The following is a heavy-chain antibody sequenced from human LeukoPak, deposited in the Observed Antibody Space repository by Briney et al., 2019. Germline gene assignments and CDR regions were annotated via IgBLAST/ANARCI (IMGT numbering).Heavy chain of an antibody. D-gene: IGHD1-26*01. CDR3: AKGVGRPPGH. CDR2: IHHSGTT. CDR1: GGSFNTYY. V-gene: IGHV4-34*01. J-gene: IGHJ4*02. Sequence: PSETLSLTCVVYGGSFNTYYWSWIRQPPGKRLEWIGDIHHSGTTNYNPSLKSRVAISVDTSNNQFSLNLNSVTAADTAVYYCAKGVGRPPGHWGQGTLVTVSS.